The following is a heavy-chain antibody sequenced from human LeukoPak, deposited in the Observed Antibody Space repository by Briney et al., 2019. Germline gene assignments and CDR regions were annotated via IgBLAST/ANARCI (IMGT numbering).Heavy chain of an antibody. J-gene: IGHJ3*02. D-gene: IGHD4-17*01. Sequence: SETLSLTCAVSADSFSSHYWTWIRQSPGKGLEWIGYISYIGNTNYNPSLKSRVTISIDTSKNQFPLKLRSVTAADTAVYYCARDLVTVTKGFDIWGQGTMVSVSS. CDR1: ADSFSSHY. CDR3: ARDLVTVTKGFDI. CDR2: ISYIGNT. V-gene: IGHV4-59*11.